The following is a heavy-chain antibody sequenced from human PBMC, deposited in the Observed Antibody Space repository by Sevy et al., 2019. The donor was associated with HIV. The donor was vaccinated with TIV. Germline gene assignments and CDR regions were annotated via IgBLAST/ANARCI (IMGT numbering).Heavy chain of an antibody. CDR3: ATVLGVGAAGAFDV. V-gene: IGHV3-15*01. CDR1: GFTFKNAW. CDR2: AKRKLDVGAI. D-gene: IGHD1-26*01. J-gene: IGHJ3*01. Sequence: GGSLRLSCVGSGFTFKNAWMTWVRQAPGKGLQWVGHAKRKLDVGAIDYGSFVNGRFSISRDDSKDTLYLQMTGLKTEDSAVYYCATVLGVGAAGAFDVWGQGARVTVSS.